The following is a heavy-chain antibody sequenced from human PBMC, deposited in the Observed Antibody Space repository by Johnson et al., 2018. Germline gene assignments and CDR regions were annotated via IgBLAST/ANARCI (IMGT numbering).Heavy chain of an antibody. CDR2: ITWNSGFI. Sequence: VQLVGSGGGLVQPGRSLRLSCAASGFTFNDYAMHWVRQAPGKGLEWVSGITWNSGFIDYADSVKGRFAISSDNAKNSLYLQMNSLRPEDTAFYYCTKDYWGFTSNIMVTIWDHRGQGTLVTVSS. D-gene: IGHD3-3*01. CDR3: TKDYWGFTSNIMVTIWDH. V-gene: IGHV3-9*01. J-gene: IGHJ4*02. CDR1: GFTFNDYA.